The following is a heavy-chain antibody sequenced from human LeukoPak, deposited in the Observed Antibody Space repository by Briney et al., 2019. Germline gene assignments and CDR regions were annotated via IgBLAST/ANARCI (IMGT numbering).Heavy chain of an antibody. CDR3: ARLRNVGGNPHPFNV. Sequence: GGSLRLSCAASGFNFIDYTMNWVRQAPGKGLEWVSSITSTCRYIFYADSLKGRFTISRDNAKKSLYLQMNSLRAEDTAVYYCARLRNVGGNPHPFNVWGQGTTVTVSS. D-gene: IGHD4-23*01. V-gene: IGHV3-21*01. CDR1: GFNFIDYT. J-gene: IGHJ3*01. CDR2: ITSTCRYI.